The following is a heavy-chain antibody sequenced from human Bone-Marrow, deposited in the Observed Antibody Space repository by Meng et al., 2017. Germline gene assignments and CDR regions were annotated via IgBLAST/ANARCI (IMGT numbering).Heavy chain of an antibody. Sequence: ASVTVSCTASGYTFTGYYMHWVRKAPGQGLEWMGWINPNSGGTNYAQKFQGRVTMTRDTSISTAYMELSRLRSDDTAVYYCAREGVVRGVTAKNLDYWGQGTLVTVSS. CDR1: GYTFTGYY. J-gene: IGHJ4*02. V-gene: IGHV1-2*02. CDR3: AREGVVRGVTAKNLDY. D-gene: IGHD3-10*01. CDR2: INPNSGGT.